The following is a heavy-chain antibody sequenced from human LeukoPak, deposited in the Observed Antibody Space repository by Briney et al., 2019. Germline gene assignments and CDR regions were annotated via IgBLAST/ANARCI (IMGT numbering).Heavy chain of an antibody. CDR1: GFTFSDYY. D-gene: IGHD2-15*01. CDR2: ISSSGSTI. J-gene: IGHJ6*03. V-gene: IGHV3-11*04. Sequence: GGSLRLSCAASGFTFSDYYMSWIRQAPGKGLEWVSYISSSGSTIYYADSVKGRFTISRDNAKNSLYLQMNSLRAEDTAVYYCARVVSVVGMYYMDVWGKGTTVTVSS. CDR3: ARVVSVVGMYYMDV.